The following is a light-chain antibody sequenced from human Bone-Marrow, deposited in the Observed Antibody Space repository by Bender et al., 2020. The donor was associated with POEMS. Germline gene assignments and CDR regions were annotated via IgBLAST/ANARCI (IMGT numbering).Light chain of an antibody. CDR3: QAWDTYSVI. Sequence: SYEVTQPPSVSVSPGQTASITCSGDDLGDKYVAWYQQKPGQSPVHVIYQDTKRPSGIPERFSGSNSGNTATLTISGTQAMDEADYYCQAWDTYSVIFGGGTKLTIL. J-gene: IGLJ2*01. CDR1: DLGDKY. CDR2: QDT. V-gene: IGLV3-1*01.